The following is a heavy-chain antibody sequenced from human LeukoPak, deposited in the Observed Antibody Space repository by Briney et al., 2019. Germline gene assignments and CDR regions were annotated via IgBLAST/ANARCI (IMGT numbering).Heavy chain of an antibody. D-gene: IGHD4-17*01. CDR3: ARALPGMTTVTPFDY. Sequence: PPETLSLTCSVSGGSISSSSYYWGWIRQPPGKGLEWIGNIFYSGSTNYNPSLKSRVTISVDTSKNQFSLKLSSVTAADTAVYYCARALPGMTTVTPFDYWGQGTLVTVSS. CDR1: GGSISSSSYY. V-gene: IGHV4-39*07. J-gene: IGHJ4*02. CDR2: IFYSGST.